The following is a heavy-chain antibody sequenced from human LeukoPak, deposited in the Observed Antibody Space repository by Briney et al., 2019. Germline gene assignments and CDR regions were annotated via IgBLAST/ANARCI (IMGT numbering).Heavy chain of an antibody. CDR2: IYHSGSN. J-gene: IGHJ3*02. CDR1: GGSISSGDYS. Sequence: PSQTLSFTCAVSGGSISSGDYSWSWIRQPPGKGLEWIGYIYHSGSNYYNPSLKSRVTISVDRSKNQFSLKLSSVTAADTAVYYCAREGDGSTGAFDIWGQGTMVTVSS. V-gene: IGHV4-30-2*01. D-gene: IGHD2-21*01. CDR3: AREGDGSTGAFDI.